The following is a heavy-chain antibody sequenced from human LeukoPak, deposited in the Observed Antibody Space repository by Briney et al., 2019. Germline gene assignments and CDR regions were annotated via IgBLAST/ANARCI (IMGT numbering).Heavy chain of an antibody. V-gene: IGHV4-34*01. Sequence: SETLSLTCAVYGGSFSGYYWSWIRQPPGKGLEWIGEINHSGSTNYNPSLKSRVTISVDTSKNQFSLKLSSVTAADTAVYYCARESLLWFDIGLVFDYWGQGTLVTVSS. CDR2: INHSGST. J-gene: IGHJ4*02. CDR1: GGSFSGYY. D-gene: IGHD3-10*01. CDR3: ARESLLWFDIGLVFDY.